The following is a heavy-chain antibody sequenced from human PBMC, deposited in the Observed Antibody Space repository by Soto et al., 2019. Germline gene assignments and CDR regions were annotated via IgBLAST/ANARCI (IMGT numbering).Heavy chain of an antibody. D-gene: IGHD3-16*01. CDR2: INPSGGST. J-gene: IGHJ3*02. Sequence: QVQLVQSGAEVKKPGASVKVSCKASGDTFSSYYMHCVRQAPGQGLEWMGIINPSGGSTSDAQKSRGRVTMTRNTSTSTVYMELRSLRSEDTAVYYCATFGGVIWVNRLSGGAFDIWGQGTMVTVSS. CDR3: ATFGGVIWVNRLSGGAFDI. CDR1: GDTFSSYY. V-gene: IGHV1-46*03.